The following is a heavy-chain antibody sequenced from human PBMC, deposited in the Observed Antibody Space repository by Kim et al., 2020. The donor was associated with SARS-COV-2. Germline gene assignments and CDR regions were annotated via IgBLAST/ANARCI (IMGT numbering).Heavy chain of an antibody. Sequence: ASVKVSCKASGYIFTAFYIYWVRQAPGQGLEWMGWINPHSGGTNYAQNLQGRVTMTGDTSINTAYMELSRLTSDDTAVYYCARSLHGGDYNLWGQGTLVTVSS. CDR2: INPHSGGT. CDR3: ARSLHGGDYNL. D-gene: IGHD4-17*01. J-gene: IGHJ5*02. V-gene: IGHV1-2*02. CDR1: GYIFTAFY.